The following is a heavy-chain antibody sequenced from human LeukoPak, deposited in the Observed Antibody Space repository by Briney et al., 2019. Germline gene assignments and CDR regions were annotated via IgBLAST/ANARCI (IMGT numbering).Heavy chain of an antibody. Sequence: ASVKVSCKVSGYTLTELSMHWVRQAPGKGLEWMGGFDPEDGETIYAQKFQGRVTMTEDTSTDTAYMELSSLRSEDTAVYYCARAEYCSSTSCYHFDYWGQGTLVTVSS. V-gene: IGHV1-24*01. J-gene: IGHJ4*02. CDR3: ARAEYCSSTSCYHFDY. CDR2: FDPEDGET. CDR1: GYTLTELS. D-gene: IGHD2-2*01.